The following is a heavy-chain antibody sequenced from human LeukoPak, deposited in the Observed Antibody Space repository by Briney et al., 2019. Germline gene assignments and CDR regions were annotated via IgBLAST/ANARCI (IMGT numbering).Heavy chain of an antibody. CDR3: ASRVVTPDAFDV. J-gene: IGHJ3*01. CDR2: IFPVDSDT. D-gene: IGHD4-23*01. Sequence: PGESLKISCKASGYIFTTYWIGWVRQMPGKGLEWMGIIFPVDSDTRYSPSFQGQVTISADKSINTAYLQWSSLKASDTAMYYCASRVVTPDAFDVWGLGTVVTVSS. V-gene: IGHV5-51*01. CDR1: GYIFTTYW.